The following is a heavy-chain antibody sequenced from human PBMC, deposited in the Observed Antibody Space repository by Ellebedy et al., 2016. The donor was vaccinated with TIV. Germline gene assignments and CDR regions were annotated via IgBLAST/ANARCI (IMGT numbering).Heavy chain of an antibody. CDR2: ISSGGYTI. J-gene: IGHJ6*02. D-gene: IGHD2-21*02. CDR3: ARDHYCGGDCFPYYYYGMDV. CDR1: GFTFSSYE. V-gene: IGHV3-48*03. Sequence: GESLKISCAASGFTFSSYEMNWVRQAQGKGLEWVSYISSGGYTIFYADSVKGRFTISRDNAKNSVYLQMNSLRAEDTAVYYCARDHYCGGDCFPYYYYGMDVWGQGTTVTVSS.